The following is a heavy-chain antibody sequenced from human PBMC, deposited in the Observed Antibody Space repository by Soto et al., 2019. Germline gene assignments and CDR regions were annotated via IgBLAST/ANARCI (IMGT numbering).Heavy chain of an antibody. CDR1: GGSISSYY. J-gene: IGHJ6*02. V-gene: IGHV4-59*01. CDR2: IYYSGST. Sequence: SETLSLTCTVSGGSISSYYWSWIRQPPGKGLEWIGYIYYSGSTNYNPSLKSRVTISVDTSKNQFSLKLSSVTAADTAVYYCARGSSGEPTPASFYYYYYGMDVWGQGTTVTVS. CDR3: ARGSSGEPTPASFYYYYYGMDV. D-gene: IGHD1-26*01.